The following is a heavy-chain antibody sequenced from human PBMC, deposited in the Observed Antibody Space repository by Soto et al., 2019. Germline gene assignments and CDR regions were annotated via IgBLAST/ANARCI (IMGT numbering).Heavy chain of an antibody. CDR3: ARVDCSTTTCYYYGFDV. J-gene: IGHJ6*02. CDR2: ISYDGSDK. Sequence: GGSLRLSCAASGFDFRGYTLHWVRQAPGKGLEWVAVISYDGSDKYYADSAKGRFTISRDNAKKTLYLQMNSLRFEDTAVYYCARVDCSTTTCYYYGFDVWGQGTTVTVSS. V-gene: IGHV3-30-3*01. D-gene: IGHD2-2*01. CDR1: GFDFRGYT.